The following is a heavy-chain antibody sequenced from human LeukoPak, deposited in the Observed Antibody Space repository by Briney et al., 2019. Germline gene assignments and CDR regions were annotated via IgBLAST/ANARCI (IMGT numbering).Heavy chain of an antibody. CDR3: ARDCLSGRRKAGLDRGTIFGVAAYYYYMDV. CDR2: INPNSGGT. CDR1: GYTFTGYY. V-gene: IGHV1-2*02. Sequence: ASVKVSCKASGYTFTGYYMHWVRQAPQQGLEWMGWINPNSGGTNYAQKFQGRVTMTRDTSISTAYMELSRLSSDDTAVYYCARDCLSGRRKAGLDRGTIFGVAAYYYYMDVWGKGTTVTVSS. J-gene: IGHJ6*03. D-gene: IGHD3-3*01.